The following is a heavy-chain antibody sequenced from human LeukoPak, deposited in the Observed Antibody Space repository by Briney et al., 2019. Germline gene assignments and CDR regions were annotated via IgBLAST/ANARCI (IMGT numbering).Heavy chain of an antibody. D-gene: IGHD1-26*01. J-gene: IGHJ4*02. Sequence: SETLFLTCTVSGGSISSSSYYWGWIRQPPGKGLEWIGSIYYSGSTYYNPSLKSRVTISVDTSKNQFSLKLSSVTAADTAVYYCARHSIGATTDFDYWGQGTLVTVSS. V-gene: IGHV4-39*01. CDR3: ARHSIGATTDFDY. CDR2: IYYSGST. CDR1: GGSISSSSYY.